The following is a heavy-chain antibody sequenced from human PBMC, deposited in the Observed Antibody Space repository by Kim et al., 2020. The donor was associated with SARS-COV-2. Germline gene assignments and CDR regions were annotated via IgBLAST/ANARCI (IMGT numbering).Heavy chain of an antibody. D-gene: IGHD1-7*01. CDR3: AREITGTMGDY. Sequence: GGSLRLSCAASGFTFSSYAMHWVRQAPGKGLEWVAVISYDGSNKYYADSVKGRFTISRDNSKNTLYLQMNSLRAEDTAVYYCAREITGTMGDYWGQGTLVTVSS. CDR2: ISYDGSNK. V-gene: IGHV3-30-3*01. CDR1: GFTFSSYA. J-gene: IGHJ4*02.